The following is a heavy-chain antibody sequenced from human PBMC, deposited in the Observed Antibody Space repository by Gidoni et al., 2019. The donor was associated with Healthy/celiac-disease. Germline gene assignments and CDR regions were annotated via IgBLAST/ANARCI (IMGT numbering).Heavy chain of an antibody. CDR2: ISWDSGST. CDR1: GFTFDDYT. CDR3: AKEVYAGAFDI. J-gene: IGHJ3*02. V-gene: IGHV3-43*01. D-gene: IGHD2-8*01. Sequence: EVQLVESGGVVVQPGGSLSLSCAASGFTFDDYTVHWVRQAPGKGLEWVSLISWDSGSTYYADSVKGRFTISRENRKNSLYLQMNSLRTEDTALYYCAKEVYAGAFDIWGQGTMVTVSS.